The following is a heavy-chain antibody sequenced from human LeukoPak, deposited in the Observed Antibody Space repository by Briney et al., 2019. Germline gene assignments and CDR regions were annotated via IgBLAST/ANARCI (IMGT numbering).Heavy chain of an antibody. V-gene: IGHV4-59*08. D-gene: IGHD3-3*01. CDR1: GGSISSYY. CDR3: ARRRGNFWSDYYAFDY. J-gene: IGHJ4*02. CDR2: IYYSGST. Sequence: SETLSLTCTVSGGSISSYYWSWIRHPPGQGLEWIWYIYYSGSTNYKPSLTSRVTISLDTSKNQFSLKLSSVTAADTAVYYCARRRGNFWSDYYAFDYWGLGTLVTISS.